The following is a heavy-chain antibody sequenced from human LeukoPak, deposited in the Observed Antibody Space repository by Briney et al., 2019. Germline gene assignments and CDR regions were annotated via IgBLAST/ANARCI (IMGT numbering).Heavy chain of an antibody. CDR3: ARLTDF. V-gene: IGHV1-2*02. D-gene: IGHD3-9*01. CDR2: VNPKGGAT. J-gene: IGHJ4*01. Sequence: ASVKVSCKTSGYTFTDYYIHWVRQAPGQGLEWMGWVNPKGGATYYAQNFRGRVIITRDASMSTAYMELSRLKTDDTAMYYCARLTDFWGPGTLVTVSS. CDR1: GYTFTDYY.